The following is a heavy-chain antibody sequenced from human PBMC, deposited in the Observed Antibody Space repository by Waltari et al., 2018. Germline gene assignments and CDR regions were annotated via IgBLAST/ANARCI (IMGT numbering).Heavy chain of an antibody. CDR3: VRDDSYGFDY. CDR1: GFTFSSRW. D-gene: IGHD5-18*01. J-gene: IGHJ4*02. V-gene: IGHV3-74*01. Sequence: EAQLVESGGGLVQPGGSLRLSCAASGFTFSSRWMHWVRQAPGKGLVWVSHVNSDESSTSYADSVKGRFTISRDNAKNTVYLQMSSLRAEDTAVYYCVRDDSYGFDYWGQGTLVTVSS. CDR2: VNSDESST.